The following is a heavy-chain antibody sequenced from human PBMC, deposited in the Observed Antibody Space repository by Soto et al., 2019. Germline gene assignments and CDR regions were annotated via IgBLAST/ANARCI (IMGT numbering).Heavy chain of an antibody. CDR3: ARYMTIVSPDTVGGY. D-gene: IGHD5-18*01. CDR1: GYTFDTYG. J-gene: IGHJ4*02. V-gene: IGHV1-18*01. CDR2: ISTPTGNT. Sequence: QVQLVQSGGEVKKPGASVKVSCKASGYTFDTYGISWVRQAPGQGLEWMGWISTPTGNTDYVQSLQGRVTMTTDTSSSTAYMEPRSPRSDDTAVYYCARYMTIVSPDTVGGYWGQGTQVTVSS.